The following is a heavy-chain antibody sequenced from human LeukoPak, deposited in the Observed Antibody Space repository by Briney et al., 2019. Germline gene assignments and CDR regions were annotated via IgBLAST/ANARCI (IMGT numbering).Heavy chain of an antibody. CDR2: VYTSGST. CDR1: GGSISSGTYY. Sequence: SETLSLTCTVSGGSISSGTYYWSWIRRPAGEGLEWIGRVYTSGSTNYNPSLKSRVTMSVDTSKNQFSLKLSSVTAADTAVYYCARYDFNSDAFDIWGQGTMVTVSS. J-gene: IGHJ3*02. CDR3: ARYDFNSDAFDI. D-gene: IGHD3-3*01. V-gene: IGHV4-61*02.